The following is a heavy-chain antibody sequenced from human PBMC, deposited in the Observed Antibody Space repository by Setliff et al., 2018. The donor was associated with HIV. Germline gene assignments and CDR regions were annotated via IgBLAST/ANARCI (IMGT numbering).Heavy chain of an antibody. V-gene: IGHV4-38-2*01. J-gene: IGHJ4*02. D-gene: IGHD2-8*02. CDR2: IYHSGST. CDR1: GYSISSGYY. Sequence: TLSLTCAVSGYSISSGYYWGWIRQPPGKGLEWIGSIYHSGSTYYNPSLKSRVTISVDTSKNQFSLKLSSVTAADTAMYYCARRGMWSYETGGNPTATFDYWGQGVLVTVSS. CDR3: ARRGMWSYETGGNPTATFDY.